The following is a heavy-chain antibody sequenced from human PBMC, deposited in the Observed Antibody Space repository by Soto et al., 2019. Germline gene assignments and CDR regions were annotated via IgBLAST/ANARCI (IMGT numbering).Heavy chain of an antibody. CDR2: IYPGDSDT. J-gene: IGHJ6*02. CDR3: ARVEYQLLCFGDGMDV. CDR1: GYSFTSYW. Sequence: GESLKISCKGSGYSFTSYWIGWVRQMPGKGLEWMGIIYPGDSDTRYSPSFQGQVTISADKSISTAYLQWSSLKASDTAMYYCARVEYQLLCFGDGMDVWGQGTTVTVSS. D-gene: IGHD2-2*01. V-gene: IGHV5-51*01.